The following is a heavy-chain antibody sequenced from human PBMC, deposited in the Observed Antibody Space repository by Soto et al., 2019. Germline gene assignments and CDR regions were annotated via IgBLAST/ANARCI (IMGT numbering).Heavy chain of an antibody. V-gene: IGHV3-53*01. CDR2: IYSGGYT. J-gene: IGHJ4*02. CDR1: GFTVSNNY. Sequence: EVQLVESGGGLIQPGGSLRLSCAVSGFTVSNNYMSWVRQAPGKGLEGVSVIYSGGYTAYGDSVKGRFTISRDNSKNTLLFKMNSGEAGDTAVYSGGGRRGGGGYWGQGTLVTVSS. CDR3: GGRRGGGGY. D-gene: IGHD3-10*01.